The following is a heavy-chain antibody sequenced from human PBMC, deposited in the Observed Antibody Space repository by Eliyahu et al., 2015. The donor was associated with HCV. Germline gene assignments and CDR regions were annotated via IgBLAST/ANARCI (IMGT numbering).Heavy chain of an antibody. Sequence: EVQLVESGGGLVXPGGSLRLSXAASGFTFXKXWMXWVRQAPGKGLEWIGRIKSKTDGGTTDYAAPVKGRFTISRDDSKSTLYLQMNVLKTEDTAVYYCTTGAPGGFDYYLDVWGQGTTVTVSS. J-gene: IGHJ6*03. V-gene: IGHV3-15*01. CDR3: TTGAPGGFDYYLDV. CDR2: IKSKTDGGTT. D-gene: IGHD3-10*01. CDR1: GFTFXKXW.